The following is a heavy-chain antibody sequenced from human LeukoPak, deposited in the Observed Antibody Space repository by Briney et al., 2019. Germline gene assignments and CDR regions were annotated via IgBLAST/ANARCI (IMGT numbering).Heavy chain of an antibody. Sequence: ASVKVSCKASGYTFTGYYMHWVRQAPGQGLEWMGWINPNSGGTNYAQKFQGRVTMTRDTSISTAYMDLSRLRSDDTAVYYCARDLLWFGELLTDGTHYYYYYGMDVWGQGTTVTVSS. CDR1: GYTFTGYY. J-gene: IGHJ6*02. CDR2: INPNSGGT. D-gene: IGHD3-10*01. CDR3: ARDLLWFGELLTDGTHYYYYYGMDV. V-gene: IGHV1-2*02.